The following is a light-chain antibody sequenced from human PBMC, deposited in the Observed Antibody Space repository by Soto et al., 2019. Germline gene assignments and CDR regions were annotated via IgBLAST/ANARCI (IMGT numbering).Light chain of an antibody. CDR3: QQYNNWPTWT. J-gene: IGKJ1*01. CDR1: QSVTSN. Sequence: EIVMTQSPATLSVSPGERATLSCRASQSVTSNFAWYQQKPGQAPRLLIYDASTRANGIPARFSGSGSGTEFTLTISSLQSEDFAVYDCQQYNNWPTWTFGRGTKVDIK. V-gene: IGKV3-15*01. CDR2: DAS.